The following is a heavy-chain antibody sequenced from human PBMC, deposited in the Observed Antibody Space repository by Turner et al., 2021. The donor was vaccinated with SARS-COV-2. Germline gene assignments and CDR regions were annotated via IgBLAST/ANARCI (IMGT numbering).Heavy chain of an antibody. CDR2: IRSTSSYI. D-gene: IGHD3-3*01. J-gene: IGHJ6*02. Sequence: EVQLVESGGGLVKPGGSLRLSCAASGFTFSSYSMNWVRQAPGKGLEWVSSIRSTSSYIYYADSVKGRFTISRDNAKNSLYLQMNSLRAEDTAVYYCAREDDFWSGYHHYGMDVWGQGTTVTVSS. V-gene: IGHV3-21*01. CDR3: AREDDFWSGYHHYGMDV. CDR1: GFTFSSYS.